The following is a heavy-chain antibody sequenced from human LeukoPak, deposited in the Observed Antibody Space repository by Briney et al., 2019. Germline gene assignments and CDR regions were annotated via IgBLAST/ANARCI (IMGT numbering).Heavy chain of an antibody. CDR2: ISGSGVGM. Sequence: GGSLRLSCAASRFIFSSDAMTWVRQVPGKGLEWVSTISGSGVGMHYADSVKGRFTVARDNSKNTLFLQMNSLRAEDTAIYYCAKGTYSSAWYWGQGTLVTVSS. V-gene: IGHV3-23*01. J-gene: IGHJ4*02. D-gene: IGHD6-19*01. CDR1: RFIFSSDA. CDR3: AKGTYSSAWY.